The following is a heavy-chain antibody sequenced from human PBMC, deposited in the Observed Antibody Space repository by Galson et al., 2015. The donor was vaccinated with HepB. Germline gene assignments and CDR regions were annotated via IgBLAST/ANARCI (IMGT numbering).Heavy chain of an antibody. D-gene: IGHD6-13*01. V-gene: IGHV5-51*01. J-gene: IGHJ4*02. Sequence: QSGAEVKKPGESLKISCKGSGYSFTSYWIGWVRQMPGKGLEWMGIIYPGDSDTRYSPSFQGQVTISADKSISTAYLQWSSLKASDTAMYYCARWGSTTSAAAPTGFDYWGQGTLVTVSS. CDR2: IYPGDSDT. CDR3: ARWGSTTSAAAPTGFDY. CDR1: GYSFTSYW.